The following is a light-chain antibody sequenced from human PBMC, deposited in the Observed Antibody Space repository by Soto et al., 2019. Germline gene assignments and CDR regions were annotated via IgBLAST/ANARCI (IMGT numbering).Light chain of an antibody. Sequence: QSALTQPASVSGSPGQSITISCTGTSNDVGGYNLVSWFQQHPGKAPNLMISEVNKRPSGVSNRFSGSKSANTASLTISGLQAEDEADYYCCSHVGGSSPQWVFGGGTKLTVL. V-gene: IGLV2-23*02. J-gene: IGLJ3*02. CDR3: CSHVGGSSPQWV. CDR1: SNDVGGYNL. CDR2: EVN.